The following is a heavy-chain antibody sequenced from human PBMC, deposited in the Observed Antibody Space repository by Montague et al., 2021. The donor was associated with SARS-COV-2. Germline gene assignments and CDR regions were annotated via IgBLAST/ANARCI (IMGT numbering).Heavy chain of an antibody. V-gene: IGHV4-34*04. CDR3: ARGRVEITMIAVVFTGGIYYFDY. CDR2: INDSGIT. J-gene: IGHJ4*02. CDR1: GDSFIGYY. D-gene: IGHD3-22*01. Sequence: SETLSLTCAVHGDSFIGYYWGWIRQPPGKGLQWIGEINDSGITNRYPSFKSRATISVDSSKKEFSLTLRSVTAADTAVYYCARGRVEITMIAVVFTGGIYYFDYWGRGTLVIVSS.